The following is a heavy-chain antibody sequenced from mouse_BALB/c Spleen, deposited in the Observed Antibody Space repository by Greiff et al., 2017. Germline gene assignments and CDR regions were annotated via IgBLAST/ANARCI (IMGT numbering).Heavy chain of an antibody. J-gene: IGHJ2*01. CDR2: ISSGGGST. Sequence: EVKLQESGGGLVKPGGSLKLSCAASGFAFSSYDMSWVRQTPEKRLEWVAYISSGGGSTYYPDTVKGRFTISRDNAKNTLYLQMSSLKSEDTAMYYCARHRDWFDYWGQGTTLTVSS. CDR1: GFAFSSYD. CDR3: ARHRDWFDY. D-gene: IGHD3-3*01. V-gene: IGHV5-12-1*01.